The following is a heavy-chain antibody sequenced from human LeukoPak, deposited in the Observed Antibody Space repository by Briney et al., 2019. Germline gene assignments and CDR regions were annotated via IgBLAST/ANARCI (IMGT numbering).Heavy chain of an antibody. CDR1: GGSISSGDYY. Sequence: SRTLSLTCTVSGGSISSGDYYWRWLRQPPGKGLEWIGYIYYSGSTYYNPSLKSRVTISVDTSKNQFSLKLSSVTAADTAVYYCARELISYGTYYYDSSGLNYWGQGTLVTVSS. V-gene: IGHV4-30-4*08. J-gene: IGHJ4*02. CDR2: IYYSGST. CDR3: ARELISYGTYYYDSSGLNY. D-gene: IGHD3-22*01.